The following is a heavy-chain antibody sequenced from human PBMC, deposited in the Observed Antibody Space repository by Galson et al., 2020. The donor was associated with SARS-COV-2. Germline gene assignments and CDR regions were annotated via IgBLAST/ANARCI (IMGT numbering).Heavy chain of an antibody. CDR1: GYTFTSYY. D-gene: IGHD3-3*01. J-gene: IGHJ4*02. CDR3: AREWGDTSSSVLDY. V-gene: IGHV1-46*01. CDR2: INPRDDIT. Sequence: ASVKVSCKASGYTFTSYYLHWVRQAPGQGLEWVGIINPRDDITAYAQKFQGRVTMTRDTSTRTVYMELSSLRPEDTAVYYCAREWGDTSSSVLDYWGRGTLVTVSS.